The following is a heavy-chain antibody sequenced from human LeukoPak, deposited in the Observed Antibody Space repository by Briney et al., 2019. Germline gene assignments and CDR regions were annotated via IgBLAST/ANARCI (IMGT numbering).Heavy chain of an antibody. D-gene: IGHD6-13*01. CDR2: IRYDGSNK. J-gene: IGHJ6*02. CDR3: AKDTDSSSWYMVSYYYYGMDV. CDR1: GFTFSSYG. Sequence: GGSLRLSCAASGFTFSSYGMHWVRQAPGKGLEWVAFIRYDGSNKYYADSVKGRFTISRDNSKNTLYLQMNNLRAEDTAVYYCAKDTDSSSWYMVSYYYYGMDVWGQGTTVTVSS. V-gene: IGHV3-30*02.